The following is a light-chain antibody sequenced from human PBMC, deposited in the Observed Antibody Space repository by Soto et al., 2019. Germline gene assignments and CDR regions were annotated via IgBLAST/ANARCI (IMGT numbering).Light chain of an antibody. J-gene: IGKJ1*01. Sequence: EIVLTQSPATLSLSPGERVTLSCRASQNVGTFLAWYQQKPGQAPRLLIYDASNRAPGIPDRFRGSGSGTEFTLTLSSLEPEDFAVYYWQEGTDWPPGTCGRGPTVEVQ. CDR3: QEGTDWPPGT. V-gene: IGKV3-11*01. CDR1: QNVGTF. CDR2: DAS.